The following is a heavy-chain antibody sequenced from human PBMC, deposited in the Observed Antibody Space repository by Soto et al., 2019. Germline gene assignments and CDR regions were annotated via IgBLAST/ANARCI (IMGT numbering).Heavy chain of an antibody. V-gene: IGHV1-46*03. CDR2: INPFDGSR. J-gene: IGHJ4*02. CDR1: GYIFTSYY. CDR3: SRVDPGETSPFDH. Sequence: ASVKVACKASGYIFTSYYLHWVRQKTGQGLEWMGWINPFDGSRMFAQSFQGRVTFTRDTSTSTVYMELSGLRSDDTAVYYCSRVDPGETSPFDHWGQGTLVTVS. D-gene: IGHD3-10*01.